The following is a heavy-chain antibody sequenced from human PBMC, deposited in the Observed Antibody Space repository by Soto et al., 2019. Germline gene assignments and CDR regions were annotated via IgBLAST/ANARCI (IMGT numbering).Heavy chain of an antibody. Sequence: LSLPFCLSVCSISRAYSYWSWIGQPPGPGMECISSIYDSVITFYNPSLRSRVTISIDTSKNQFSLRLTAVTGADTAMYFCARKACYASGRIILFGSLGQGTQVTVSS. J-gene: IGHJ4*02. CDR1: VCSISRAYSY. V-gene: IGHV4-39*01. CDR2: IYDSVIT. D-gene: IGHD3-10*01. CDR3: ARKACYASGRIILFGS.